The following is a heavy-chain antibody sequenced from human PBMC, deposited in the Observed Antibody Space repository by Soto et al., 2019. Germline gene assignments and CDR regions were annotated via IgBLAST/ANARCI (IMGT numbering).Heavy chain of an antibody. Sequence: ASVEVSCKASGYTLTSYFMHWVRQAPGQGLEWMGILNLSGGTTSYAEKFQGRVTMTRDTSTSTVYMELSSVRSEDTAVYYCAKSSGYSRDLFDYWGQGTPVTVSS. CDR2: LNLSGGTT. D-gene: IGHD3-22*01. CDR3: AKSSGYSRDLFDY. J-gene: IGHJ4*02. V-gene: IGHV1-46*01. CDR1: GYTLTSYF.